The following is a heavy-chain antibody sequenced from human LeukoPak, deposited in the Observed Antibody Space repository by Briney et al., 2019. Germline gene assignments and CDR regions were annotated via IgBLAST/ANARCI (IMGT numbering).Heavy chain of an antibody. J-gene: IGHJ4*02. D-gene: IGHD3-10*01. CDR1: GFTFSSYA. Sequence: PGGSLRLSCAASGFTFSSYAMSWVRQAPGKGLEWVSDISGTGGSTFYADSVKGRFTISRDNSNNTLYLQMNSLRAEDTALYYCAKDLGVGSWFGGLLYNDYWGQGILVTVSS. CDR2: ISGTGGST. V-gene: IGHV3-23*01. CDR3: AKDLGVGSWFGGLLYNDY.